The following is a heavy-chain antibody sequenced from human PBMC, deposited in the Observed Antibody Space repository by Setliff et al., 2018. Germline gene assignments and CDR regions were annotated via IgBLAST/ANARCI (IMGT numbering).Heavy chain of an antibody. V-gene: IGHV3-15*01. Sequence: GGSLRLSCAASGFTFSGSAVYWVRQASGRGLEWVGRIKSKTDGGTTDYAAPVKGRFTISRDDSRNTLYLQMNSLKTEDTAVYYCTTGSVCVGDCYSGRLNYWGQGTLVTVS. CDR1: GFTFSGSA. D-gene: IGHD2-21*02. CDR3: TTGSVCVGDCYSGRLNY. CDR2: IKSKTDGGTT. J-gene: IGHJ4*02.